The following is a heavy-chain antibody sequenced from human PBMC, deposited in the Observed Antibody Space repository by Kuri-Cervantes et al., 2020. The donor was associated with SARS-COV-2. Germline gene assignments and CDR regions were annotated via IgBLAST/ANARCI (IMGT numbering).Heavy chain of an antibody. V-gene: IGHV3-48*02. D-gene: IGHD3-10*01. CDR1: GFTFSSYS. Sequence: GGSLRLSCAASGFTFSSYSMNWVRQAPGKGLEWVSYISSSSSTIYYADSVKGRFTISRDNAKNSLYLQMNSLRDEDTAVYYCAKANYGSGIYYFDYWGQGTLVTVSS. CDR2: ISSSSSTI. J-gene: IGHJ4*02. CDR3: AKANYGSGIYYFDY.